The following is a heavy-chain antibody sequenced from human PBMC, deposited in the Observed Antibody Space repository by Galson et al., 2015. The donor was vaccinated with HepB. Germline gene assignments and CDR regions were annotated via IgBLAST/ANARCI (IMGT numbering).Heavy chain of an antibody. CDR2: INAGNGNT. CDR3: ARGLGGSGYYLGS. J-gene: IGHJ5*02. V-gene: IGHV1-3*01. D-gene: IGHD3-22*01. Sequence: SVKVSCKASGYTFTSYAMHWVRQAPGQRLEWMGWINAGNGNTKYSQKFQGRVTITRDTSASTAYMELSSLRSEDTAVYYCARGLGGSGYYLGSWGQGTLVTVSS. CDR1: GYTFTSYA.